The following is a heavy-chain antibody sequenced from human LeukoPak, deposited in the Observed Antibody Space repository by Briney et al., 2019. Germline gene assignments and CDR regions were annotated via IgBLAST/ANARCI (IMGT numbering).Heavy chain of an antibody. D-gene: IGHD5-18*01. V-gene: IGHV3-11*05. CDR3: ARVAAADTAMMNFDH. CDR2: ISSSSIYI. J-gene: IGHJ4*02. CDR1: GFTFSDYY. Sequence: GGSLRLSCAASGFTFSDYYMSWIRQAPGKGLEWVSSISSSSIYIYYADSVKGRFTISRDNAKKSLYLQMNSLRAEDTAVYYCARVAAADTAMMNFDHWGQGTLVTVSS.